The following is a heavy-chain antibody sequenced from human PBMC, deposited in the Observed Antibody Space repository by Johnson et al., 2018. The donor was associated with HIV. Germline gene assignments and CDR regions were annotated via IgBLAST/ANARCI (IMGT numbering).Heavy chain of an antibody. CDR1: GFVFSDYV. J-gene: IGHJ3*02. Sequence: VQLVESGGGLVQPGGSLTLSCAASGFVFSDYVMHWVRQAPGKGLEWVANIKQDGSETYYVDSVKGRFTISRDNAKNSLNRQMNSLRAEGTAVYYCARGYSYEWRGELDAFDIWGQGTIVTVSS. CDR3: ARGYSYEWRGELDAFDI. D-gene: IGHD5-18*01. CDR2: IKQDGSET. V-gene: IGHV3-7*05.